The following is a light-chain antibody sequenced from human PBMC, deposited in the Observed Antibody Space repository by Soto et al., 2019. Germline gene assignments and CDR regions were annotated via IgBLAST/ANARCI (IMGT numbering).Light chain of an antibody. V-gene: IGKV1-13*02. Sequence: AIQLTQSPSSLSASVGDRVTITCRASQGISSDLAWYQQKPGKAPKLLIYDASSLESGVPSRFSGSGSGTDFPLTIRSLQPEDFANFYWQQFNSYRHTFRQGTKLEI. J-gene: IGKJ2*01. CDR3: QQFNSYRHT. CDR2: DAS. CDR1: QGISSD.